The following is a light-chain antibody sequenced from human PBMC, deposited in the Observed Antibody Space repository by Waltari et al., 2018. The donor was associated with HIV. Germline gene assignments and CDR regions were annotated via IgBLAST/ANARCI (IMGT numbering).Light chain of an antibody. V-gene: IGLV2-23*02. CDR1: SSDVGGYNL. CDR2: EVS. Sequence: QSALTQPASVSGSPGQSITIYCTGTSSDVGGYNLFSWYQQHPGKAPKLMIYEVSKRPSGVSNRFSGSKSGNTASLTISGLQAEDEADYYCCAYAGSTTYVIFGGGTKLTVL. J-gene: IGLJ2*01. CDR3: CAYAGSTTYVI.